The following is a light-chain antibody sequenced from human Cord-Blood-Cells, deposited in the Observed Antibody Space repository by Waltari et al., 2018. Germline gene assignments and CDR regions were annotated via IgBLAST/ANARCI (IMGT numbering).Light chain of an antibody. CDR1: SSDVGSYNL. CDR2: EVI. Sequence: QSALTQPASVSGSPGQSITISCTGTSSDVGSYNLVSWYQQHPDKAPKLMIYEVINRPAGVSNRFSGSKSGNTASLTISGLQAEDEADYYCCSYAGSSPPYVFGTGTKVTVL. V-gene: IGLV2-23*02. J-gene: IGLJ1*01. CDR3: CSYAGSSPPYV.